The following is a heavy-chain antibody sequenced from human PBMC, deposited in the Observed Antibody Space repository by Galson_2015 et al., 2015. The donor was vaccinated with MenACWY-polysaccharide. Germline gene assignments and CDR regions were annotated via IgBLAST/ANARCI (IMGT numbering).Heavy chain of an antibody. CDR2: VNSDGSNT. J-gene: IGHJ6*02. CDR1: GFIFTNYA. Sequence: SLRLSCAVSGFIFTNYAMHWVRHAPGKGLVWVSYVNSDGSNTEYVDSVKGRFSISRDNAKNTVYLQMNSLKLEDTAVYYCVRGGTGAYGMDAWGQGTTVTVSS. CDR3: VRGGTGAYGMDA. V-gene: IGHV3-74*01. D-gene: IGHD5-12*01.